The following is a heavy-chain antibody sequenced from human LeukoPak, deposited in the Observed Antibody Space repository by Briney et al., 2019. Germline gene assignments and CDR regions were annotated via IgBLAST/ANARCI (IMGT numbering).Heavy chain of an antibody. J-gene: IGHJ4*02. Sequence: GGSLRLSCAASGFTFSSYAMHWVRQAPGKGLEYVSGISSDGGSPFHVNSVKGRFTISRDNSKDTLYLQMGSLRAEDMAVYYCAREYCSGGRCQYYFDYWGQGALVTVSS. V-gene: IGHV3-64*01. CDR3: AREYCSGGRCQYYFDY. D-gene: IGHD2-15*01. CDR1: GFTFSSYA. CDR2: ISSDGGSP.